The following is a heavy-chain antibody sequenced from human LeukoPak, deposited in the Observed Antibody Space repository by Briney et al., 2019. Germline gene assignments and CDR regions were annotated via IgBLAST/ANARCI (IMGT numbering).Heavy chain of an antibody. V-gene: IGHV4-34*01. J-gene: IGHJ4*02. Sequence: SETLSLTCAVYGGSFSGYYWSWIRQPPGKGLEWIGENNHSGSTNYNPSLKSRVTISVDTSKNQFSLKLSSVTAADTAVYYCARVRLPFDYWGQGTLVTVSS. CDR1: GGSFSGYY. CDR3: ARVRLPFDY. D-gene: IGHD5-12*01. CDR2: NNHSGST.